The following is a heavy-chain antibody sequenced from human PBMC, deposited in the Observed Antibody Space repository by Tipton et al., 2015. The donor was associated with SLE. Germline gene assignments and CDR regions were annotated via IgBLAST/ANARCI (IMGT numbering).Heavy chain of an antibody. CDR1: GGSITNDNHY. J-gene: IGHJ6*03. V-gene: IGHV4-61*02. CDR3: AREPVYYYYYMDV. CDR2: IYASGST. Sequence: TLSLTCTVSGGSITNDNHYWSWIRQPAGKGLEWIGRIYASGSTNYNPSLKSRLTISVDTSKNQFSLKLSSVTAADTAVYYCAREPVYYYYYMDVWGKGTTVTVSS.